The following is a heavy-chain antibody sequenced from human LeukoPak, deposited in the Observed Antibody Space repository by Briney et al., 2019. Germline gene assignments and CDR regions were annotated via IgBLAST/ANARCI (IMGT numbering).Heavy chain of an antibody. Sequence: GGSLRLSCAASEFTLNNYWMHWVRQAPGKGLVWVSRISIDGSKTNYADSVRGRFTISRDNAKSPVHLQMNSLRPEETALYYCIRSMSGRYGFFDYWGQGSLVTVSS. CDR2: ISIDGSKT. D-gene: IGHD6-19*01. CDR1: EFTLNNYW. J-gene: IGHJ4*02. V-gene: IGHV3-74*01. CDR3: IRSMSGRYGFFDY.